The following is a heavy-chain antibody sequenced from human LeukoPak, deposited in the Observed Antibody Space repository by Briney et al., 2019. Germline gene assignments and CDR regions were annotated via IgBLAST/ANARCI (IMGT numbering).Heavy chain of an antibody. CDR2: ISSSSSYI. Sequence: PGGSLRLSCAASGFTFSSYSMNWVRQAPGKGLEWVSSISSSSSYIYYADSVKGRFTISRDNAKNSLYLQMNSLRAEDTAVYYCARDLTRGSSTNDAFDIWGQGTMVTVSS. V-gene: IGHV3-21*01. CDR1: GFTFSSYS. J-gene: IGHJ3*02. CDR3: ARDLTRGSSTNDAFDI. D-gene: IGHD1-26*01.